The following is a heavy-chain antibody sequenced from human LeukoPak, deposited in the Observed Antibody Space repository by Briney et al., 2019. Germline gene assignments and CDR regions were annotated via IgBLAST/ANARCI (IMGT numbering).Heavy chain of an antibody. J-gene: IGHJ3*02. CDR3: ARRMITTSDSFDI. CDR2: IFHSGTT. D-gene: IGHD3-16*01. CDR1: GDSLNNNF. Sequence: EPLSLTCSVSGDSLNNNFWSWIRQPPGKGLEWIGYIFHSGTTNYSPSLKSRVSISLDASKNQFSLMLTAVTGADTAVYYCARRMITTSDSFDIWGQGTMVTVSS. V-gene: IGHV4-59*01.